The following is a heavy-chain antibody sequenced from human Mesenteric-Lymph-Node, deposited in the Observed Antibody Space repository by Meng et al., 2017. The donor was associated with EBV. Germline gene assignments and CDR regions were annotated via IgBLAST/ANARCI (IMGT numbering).Heavy chain of an antibody. CDR1: GGSFSGYY. Sequence: QVQLAEWGAGLLKPSETLSLTCAVYGGSFSGYYWSWIRQPPGKGLEWIGEINHSGSTNYNPSLKSRVTISVDTSKNQFSLKLSSVTAADTAVYYCARFGAILRGFDYWGQGTLVTVSS. CDR2: INHSGST. CDR3: ARFGAILRGFDY. V-gene: IGHV4-34*01. D-gene: IGHD3-10*01. J-gene: IGHJ4*02.